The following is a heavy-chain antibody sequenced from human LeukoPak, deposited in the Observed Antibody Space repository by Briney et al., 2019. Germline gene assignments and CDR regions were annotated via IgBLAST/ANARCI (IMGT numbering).Heavy chain of an antibody. CDR1: GFTFSSYG. J-gene: IGHJ4*02. Sequence: GGSLRLSCAASGFTFSSYGMHWVRQAPGKGLEWVAIIWYDGSNKYYADPVKGRFTISRDNSKNTLYLQMNSLRAEDTAVYYCARDGGYSSSYYFDYWGQGTLVTVSS. CDR3: ARDGGYSSSYYFDY. V-gene: IGHV3-33*01. D-gene: IGHD6-6*01. CDR2: IWYDGSNK.